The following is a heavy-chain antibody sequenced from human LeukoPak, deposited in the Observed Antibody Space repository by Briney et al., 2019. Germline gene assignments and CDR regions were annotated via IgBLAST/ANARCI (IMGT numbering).Heavy chain of an antibody. CDR3: ARTAMVREVDY. Sequence: SETLSLTCAVYGGSFSGYYWSWIRQPPGKGLEWIGEINHSGSTNYNPSLKSRVTISVDTSKNQSSLKLSSVTAADTAVYYCARTAMVREVDYWGQGTLVTVSS. CDR2: INHSGST. J-gene: IGHJ4*02. CDR1: GGSFSGYY. D-gene: IGHD5-18*01. V-gene: IGHV4-34*01.